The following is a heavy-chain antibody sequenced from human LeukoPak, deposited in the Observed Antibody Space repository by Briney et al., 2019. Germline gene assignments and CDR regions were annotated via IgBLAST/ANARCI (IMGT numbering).Heavy chain of an antibody. D-gene: IGHD1-20*01. CDR2: IYTSGST. CDR1: GGSISSYY. CDR3: ARGTARITGSAFDI. Sequence: SETLSLTCTVSGGSISSYYWSWIRQPAGKGLEWIGRIYTSGSTNHNPSLKSRVTMSVDTSKNQFSLKLSSVTAADTAVCYCARGTARITGSAFDIWGQGTMVTVSS. V-gene: IGHV4-4*07. J-gene: IGHJ3*02.